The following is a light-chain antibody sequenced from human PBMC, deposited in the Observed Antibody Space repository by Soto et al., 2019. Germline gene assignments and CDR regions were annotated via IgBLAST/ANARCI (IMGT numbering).Light chain of an antibody. CDR3: QSYDSSLSGYV. V-gene: IGLV1-40*01. J-gene: IGLJ1*01. CDR1: SSNIGAHYD. Sequence: QSLLTQPPSVSGAPGQRVTISCTGSSSNIGAHYDVHWYQQLPGTAPTLLIYGNYNRPSGVPDRFSGSKSGTSASLAITGLQAEDEADYYCQSYDSSLSGYVFGTGTQLTVL. CDR2: GNY.